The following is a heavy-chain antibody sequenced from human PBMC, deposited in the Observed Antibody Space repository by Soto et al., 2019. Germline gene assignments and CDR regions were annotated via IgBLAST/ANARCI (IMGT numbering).Heavy chain of an antibody. D-gene: IGHD3-3*01. V-gene: IGHV1-3*01. CDR1: GYTFTSYA. J-gene: IGHJ3*02. CDR3: ARINDRGYDFWRPPQDAFDI. CDR2: INAGNGNT. Sequence: ASVKVSCRASGYTFTSYAMHWVRQAPGQRLEWMGWINAGNGNTKYSQKFQGRVTITRDTSASTAYMELSSLRSEDTAVYYCARINDRGYDFWRPPQDAFDICGQGTMVTFSS.